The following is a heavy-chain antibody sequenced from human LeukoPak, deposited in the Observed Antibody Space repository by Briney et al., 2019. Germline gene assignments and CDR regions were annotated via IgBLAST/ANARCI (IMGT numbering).Heavy chain of an antibody. CDR2: IYYSGST. D-gene: IGHD6-19*01. CDR1: GGSISSSSYY. V-gene: IGHV4-39*01. CDR3: ARVRVIGIAVAGTFFFDY. Sequence: PSETLSLTCTVSGGSISSSSYYWGWIRQPPGKGLEWIGSIYYSGSTYYNPSLKSRVTISVDTSKNQFSLKLSSVTAADTAVYYCARVRVIGIAVAGTFFFDYWGQGTLVTVSS. J-gene: IGHJ4*02.